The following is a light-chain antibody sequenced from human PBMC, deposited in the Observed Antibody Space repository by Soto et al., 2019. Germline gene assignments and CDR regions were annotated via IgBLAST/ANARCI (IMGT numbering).Light chain of an antibody. V-gene: IGLV2-8*01. J-gene: IGLJ2*01. CDR2: EVD. CDR3: SAYAGGNIVL. CDR1: GGDIGRYDF. Sequence: QSALTQPPSASGSPGQSVTISCSGTGGDIGRYDFVSWYQQYPGKVPKLLIYEVDKRPSGVPDRFSGSKSGDRASLTVSGLRPEYEADYHCSAYAGGNIVLFGGGTKVTVL.